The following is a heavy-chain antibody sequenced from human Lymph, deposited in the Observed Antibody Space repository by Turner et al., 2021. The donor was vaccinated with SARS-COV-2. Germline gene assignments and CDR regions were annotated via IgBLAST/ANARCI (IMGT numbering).Heavy chain of an antibody. Sequence: QVQLVESGGGVVQPGRSLRHSCAASGFTFSSYGMHWVRQAPGKGLEWVAVISYDGSNKYYADSVKGRFTISRDNSKNTLYLQMNSLRAEDTAVYYCAKVRSIFGVVIGGMDVWGQGTTVTVSS. V-gene: IGHV3-30*18. D-gene: IGHD3-3*01. CDR3: AKVRSIFGVVIGGMDV. J-gene: IGHJ6*02. CDR2: ISYDGSNK. CDR1: GFTFSSYG.